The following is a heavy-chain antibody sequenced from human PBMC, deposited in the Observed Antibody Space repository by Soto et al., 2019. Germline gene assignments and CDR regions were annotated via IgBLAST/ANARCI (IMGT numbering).Heavy chain of an antibody. CDR2: IWYDGSNK. J-gene: IGHJ4*02. V-gene: IGHV3-33*01. Sequence: QVQLVESGGGVVQPGRSLRLSCAASGFTFSSYGMHWVRQAPGKGLEWVAVIWYDGSNKYYADSVKGRFTIYRDNSKHTLYLQMNSLRAEDTAVYYCARALGFGELLSLLLGYWGQGTLVTVSS. CDR3: ARALGFGELLSLLLGY. CDR1: GFTFSSYG. D-gene: IGHD3-10*01.